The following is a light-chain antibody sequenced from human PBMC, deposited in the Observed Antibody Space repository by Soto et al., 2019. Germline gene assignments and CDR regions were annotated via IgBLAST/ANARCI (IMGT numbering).Light chain of an antibody. CDR3: SSYTSSSTYV. CDR1: SNDVGANDF. CDR2: EVS. Sequence: QSALTQPASVSGSPGQSITISCTGTSNDVGANDFVSWYQQLPGKAPKLMIYEVSNRPSGVSNRFSGSKSGNTASLTISGLQAEDEADYYCSSYTSSSTYVFGTGTKVTVL. J-gene: IGLJ1*01. V-gene: IGLV2-14*01.